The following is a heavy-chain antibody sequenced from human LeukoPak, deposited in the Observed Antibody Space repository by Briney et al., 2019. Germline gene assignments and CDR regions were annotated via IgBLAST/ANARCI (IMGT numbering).Heavy chain of an antibody. J-gene: IGHJ4*02. CDR1: GGSFSGYY. Sequence: SETLSLTCAVYGGSFSGYYWSWIRQPPGKGLEWIGEINHSGSTNYNPSLKSRVTISVDTSKNQFSLKLSSVTAADTAVYYCARAAARYCSSTSCYEEVGVDYWGQGTLVTVSS. V-gene: IGHV4-34*01. CDR2: INHSGST. D-gene: IGHD2-2*01. CDR3: ARAAARYCSSTSCYEEVGVDY.